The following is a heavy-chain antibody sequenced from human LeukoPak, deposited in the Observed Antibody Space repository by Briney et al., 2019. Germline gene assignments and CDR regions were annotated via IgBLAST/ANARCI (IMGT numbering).Heavy chain of an antibody. J-gene: IGHJ4*02. CDR3: ARHATYYSASGTYYSPYFFDY. Sequence: GGSLRLSCAASGFTVSSNYMSSVRQAPGKGLEWVSIIYTVGSAYYADSVKGRFTISRDNSKNTLYLQMNSLRAEDTAVYYCARHATYYSASGTYYSPYFFDYWGQGTLVTVSS. CDR2: IYTVGSA. CDR1: GFTVSSNY. D-gene: IGHD3-10*01. V-gene: IGHV3-53*01.